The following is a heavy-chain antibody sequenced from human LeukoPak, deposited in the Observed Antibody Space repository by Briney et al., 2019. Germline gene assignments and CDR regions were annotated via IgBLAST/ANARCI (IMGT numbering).Heavy chain of an antibody. CDR2: ISGSGGST. Sequence: GGSLRLSCAASGFTFSSYAMSWVRKAPGKGLEWVSAISGSGGSTYYADSVKGRFTISRDNSKNTLYLQMNSLRAEDTAVYYCAKRITIPSYYFDYWGQGTLVTVSS. J-gene: IGHJ4*02. CDR1: GFTFSSYA. V-gene: IGHV3-23*01. CDR3: AKRITIPSYYFDY. D-gene: IGHD3-10*01.